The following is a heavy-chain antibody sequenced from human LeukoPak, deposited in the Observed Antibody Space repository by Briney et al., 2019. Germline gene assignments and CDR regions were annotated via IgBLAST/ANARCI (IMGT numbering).Heavy chain of an antibody. V-gene: IGHV3-23*01. CDR2: ISGSGGST. CDR1: GFTFSSYA. J-gene: IGHJ6*03. D-gene: IGHD1-1*01. CDR3: AKGTTGTVYYYYMDV. Sequence: GGSLRLSCAASGFTFSSYAMSWVRRAPGRGLEWVSAISGSGGSTYYADSVKGRFTISRDNSKNTLYLQMNSLRAEDTAVYYCAKGTTGTVYYYYMDVWGKGTTVTVSS.